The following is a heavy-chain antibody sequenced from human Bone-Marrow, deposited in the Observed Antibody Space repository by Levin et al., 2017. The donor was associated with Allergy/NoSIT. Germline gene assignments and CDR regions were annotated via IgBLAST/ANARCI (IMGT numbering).Heavy chain of an antibody. CDR3: ARDLWLNGGNSRLVFDY. Sequence: PGGSLRLSCPASGFTFSSYWTSWVRQAPGKGLEWVASIKQDGSERYYVDSLKGRFIISRDNAKSSLYLQMNSLRADDTAVYYCARDLWLNGGNSRLVFDYWGQGTLVTVSS. CDR2: IKQDGSER. D-gene: IGHD4-23*01. J-gene: IGHJ4*02. V-gene: IGHV3-7*01. CDR1: GFTFSSYW.